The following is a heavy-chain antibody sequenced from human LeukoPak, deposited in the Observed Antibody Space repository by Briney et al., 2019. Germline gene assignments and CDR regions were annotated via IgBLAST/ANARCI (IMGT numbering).Heavy chain of an antibody. V-gene: IGHV4-34*01. CDR2: INHSGST. D-gene: IGHD6-13*01. CDR1: GGSFSGYY. Sequence: PSETLSLTCAVYGGSFSGYYWSWIRQPPGKGLEWIGEINHSGSTNYNPSLKRRVTISVDTSKNQFSLKLSSVTAADTAVYYCARRRAASSSSWYGDYYYYMDVWGKGTTVTVSS. CDR3: ARRRAASSSSWYGDYYYYMDV. J-gene: IGHJ6*03.